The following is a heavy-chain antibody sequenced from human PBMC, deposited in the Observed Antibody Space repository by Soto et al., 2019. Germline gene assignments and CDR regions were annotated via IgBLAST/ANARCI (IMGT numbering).Heavy chain of an antibody. V-gene: IGHV3-23*01. D-gene: IGHD1-26*01. CDR3: ANALSACYRFDY. J-gene: IGHJ4*02. CDR1: GFTFSSYA. Sequence: EVQLLESGGGLVQPGGSLRLSCAASGFTFSSYAMNWVRQAPGKGLEWVSVISGSGGSTYYADSVKGRFTISRDNAKNTRCLQLIGLRAEDTAVYYCANALSACYRFDYWGQGTLVTVSS. CDR2: ISGSGGST.